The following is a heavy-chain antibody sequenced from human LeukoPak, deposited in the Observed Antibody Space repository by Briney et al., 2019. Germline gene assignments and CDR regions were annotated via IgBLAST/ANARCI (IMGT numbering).Heavy chain of an antibody. J-gene: IGHJ3*02. CDR1: GDSISSGDYY. CDR3: ARESRLWSFYSDAFDI. V-gene: IGHV4-30-4*08. Sequence: SETLSLTCTVSGDSISSGDYYWSWIRQPPGKGLEWIGYIYYSGSTYYNPSLKSRLIISVDMSKNQFSLKLSSVTAADTAVYYCARESRLWSFYSDAFDIWGQGTIVTVSS. D-gene: IGHD5-18*01. CDR2: IYYSGST.